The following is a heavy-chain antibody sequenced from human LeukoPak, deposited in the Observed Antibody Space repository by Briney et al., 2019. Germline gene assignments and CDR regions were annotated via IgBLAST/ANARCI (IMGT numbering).Heavy chain of an antibody. J-gene: IGHJ6*03. Sequence: PSETLSLTCTVSGGSISSSSYYWGWIRQPPGKGLEWIGSIYYSGSTYYNPSLKSRVTISVDTSKNQFSLKLSSVTAADTAVYYCARERRVTLVPELIKDLRNYYYYMDVWGKGTTVTISS. CDR3: ARERRVTLVPELIKDLRNYYYYMDV. CDR2: IYYSGST. D-gene: IGHD3-10*01. V-gene: IGHV4-39*07. CDR1: GGSISSSSYY.